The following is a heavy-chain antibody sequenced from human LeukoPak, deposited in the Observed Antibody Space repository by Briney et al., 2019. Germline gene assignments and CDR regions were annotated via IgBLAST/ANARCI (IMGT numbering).Heavy chain of an antibody. CDR2: IYWDNNK. Sequence: SGPTLVKPTQTLTLTCTFSGFSLRSAGVGVGWIRQPPGKALEWLALIYWDNNKLYNPSLKSRLTITKDTSKNQVVLTTTNMDPVDTATYYCSHYGDYRFLYYFDHWGQGTLVTVSS. CDR1: GFSLRSAGVG. J-gene: IGHJ4*02. CDR3: SHYGDYRFLYYFDH. V-gene: IGHV2-5*02. D-gene: IGHD4-17*01.